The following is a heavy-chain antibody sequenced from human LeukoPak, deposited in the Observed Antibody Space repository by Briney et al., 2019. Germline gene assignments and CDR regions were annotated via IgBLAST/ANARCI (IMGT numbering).Heavy chain of an antibody. CDR1: GFTFSSYA. CDR3: TRDGGFFYYMDV. CDR2: IRNDGSNK. J-gene: IGHJ6*03. V-gene: IGHV3-30*02. Sequence: GGSLRLSCAASGFTFSSYAMHWVRQAPGKGLEWVTFIRNDGSNKYYADSVKGRFTISRDNSKNTLYLQMNSLKTEDTAVYYCTRDGGFFYYMDVWGKGTTVTISS.